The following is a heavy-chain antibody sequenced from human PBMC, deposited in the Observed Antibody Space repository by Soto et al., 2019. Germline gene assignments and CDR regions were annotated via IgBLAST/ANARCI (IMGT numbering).Heavy chain of an antibody. J-gene: IGHJ5*02. CDR2: IYYSGST. D-gene: IGHD2-8*02. V-gene: IGHV4-31*03. CDR1: GGSISSGGYY. Sequence: LSLTCTVSGGSISSGGYYWSWIRQHPGKGLEWIGYIYYSGSTYYNPSLKSRVTISVDTSKNRFSLKLSSVTAADTAVYYCARDRGSGVTTGGWFDPWGQGTLVTVSS. CDR3: ARDRGSGVTTGGWFDP.